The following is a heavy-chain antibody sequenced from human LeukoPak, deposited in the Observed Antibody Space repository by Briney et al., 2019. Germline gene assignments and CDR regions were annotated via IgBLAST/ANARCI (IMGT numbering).Heavy chain of an antibody. J-gene: IGHJ1*01. CDR3: AKVAGGYGDPRWYFQH. Sequence: PGGSLRLSCAASGFTFSSYGMHWVRQAPGKGLEWVAVISYDGSNKYYVDSVKGRSTISRDNSKNTLYLQMNSLRAEDTAVYYCAKVAGGYGDPRWYFQHWGQGTLVTVSS. CDR2: ISYDGSNK. CDR1: GFTFSSYG. D-gene: IGHD4-17*01. V-gene: IGHV3-30*18.